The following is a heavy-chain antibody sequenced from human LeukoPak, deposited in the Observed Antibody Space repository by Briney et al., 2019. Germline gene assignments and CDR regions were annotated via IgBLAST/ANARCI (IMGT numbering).Heavy chain of an antibody. J-gene: IGHJ4*02. Sequence: SQTLSLTCAISGDTVSSNSAAWNWIRQSPSRGLEWLGRTYFRSKWYNDYAESVKGRISINPDTSKNQFSLQLNSVNPEDTAVYYCANFYLDNWSQGSLITVSS. CDR1: GDTVSSNSAA. V-gene: IGHV6-1*01. CDR3: ANFYLDN. CDR2: TYFRSKWYN.